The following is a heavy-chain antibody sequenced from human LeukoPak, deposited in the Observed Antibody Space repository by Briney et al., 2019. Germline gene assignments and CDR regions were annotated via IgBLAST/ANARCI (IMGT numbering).Heavy chain of an antibody. CDR2: IWYDGSNK. CDR1: GFTFSSYG. D-gene: IGHD7-27*01. Sequence: GGSLRLSCAASGFTFSSYGMHWVRQAPGKGLEWVAVIWYDGSNKYYADSVKGRFTISRDNSKNTLYLQMNSLRAEDTAVYYCARDLELGTFDHWGQGTLVTVSS. V-gene: IGHV3-33*01. J-gene: IGHJ4*02. CDR3: ARDLELGTFDH.